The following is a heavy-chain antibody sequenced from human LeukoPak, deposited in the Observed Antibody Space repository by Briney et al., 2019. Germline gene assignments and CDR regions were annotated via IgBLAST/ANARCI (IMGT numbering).Heavy chain of an antibody. CDR2: IKQDGSEK. V-gene: IGHV3-7*01. J-gene: IGHJ3*01. Sequence: GGSLRLSCAASGFTFSSYAMHWVRQAPGKGLEWVANIKQDGSEKYYVDSVKGRFTISRDNAKDTLYLQMNSLRAEDTAVYYCARRSAAKDAFDFWGQGTMVTVSS. CDR3: ARRSAAKDAFDF. CDR1: GFTFSSYA. D-gene: IGHD6-25*01.